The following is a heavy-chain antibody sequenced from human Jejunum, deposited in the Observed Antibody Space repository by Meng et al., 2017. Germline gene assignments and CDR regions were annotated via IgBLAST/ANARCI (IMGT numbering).Heavy chain of an antibody. CDR3: ARVNWTSSYWYFDL. CDR1: CASMSSGNYY. V-gene: IGHV4-31*01. Sequence: HLQGSGPGRVKPSQPLSLTCTVSCASMSSGNYYWTWIRQHPGKGLEWIGYIYYSGSTYYNPSLQSLVTISIDMSENQFSLKLTSVTAADTAVYYCARVNWTSSYWYFDLWGRGTLVTVSS. J-gene: IGHJ2*01. CDR2: IYYSGST. D-gene: IGHD1-1*01.